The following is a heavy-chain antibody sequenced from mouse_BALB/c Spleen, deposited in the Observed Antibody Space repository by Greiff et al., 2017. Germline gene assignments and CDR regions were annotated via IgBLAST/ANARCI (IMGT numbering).Heavy chain of an antibody. D-gene: IGHD2-3*01. V-gene: IGHV5-6-3*01. CDR3: ARDDDGYPAY. Sequence: DVMLVESGGGLVQPGGSLKLSCAASGFTFSSYGMSWVRQTPDKRLELVATINSNGGSTYYPDSVKGRFTISRDNAKNTLYLQMSSLKSEDTAMYYCARDDDGYPAYWGQGTLVTVSA. CDR2: INSNGGST. J-gene: IGHJ3*01. CDR1: GFTFSSYG.